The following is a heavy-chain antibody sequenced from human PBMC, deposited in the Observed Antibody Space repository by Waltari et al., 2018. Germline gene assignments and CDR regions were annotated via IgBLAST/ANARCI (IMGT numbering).Heavy chain of an antibody. CDR1: AGPISTYD. J-gene: IGHJ4*02. CDR2: IYYSGST. V-gene: IGHV4-59*07. D-gene: IGHD3-10*01. Sequence: QVQLQESGPGLVKPSDTLSPTCTVSAGPISTYDWGWLRPPPGKGLEWIGYIYYSGSTNYNPSLKSRVTISVDTSKNQFSLKLSSVTAADTAVYYCARSRITMVRGVSEWGQGTLVTVSS. CDR3: ARSRITMVRGVSE.